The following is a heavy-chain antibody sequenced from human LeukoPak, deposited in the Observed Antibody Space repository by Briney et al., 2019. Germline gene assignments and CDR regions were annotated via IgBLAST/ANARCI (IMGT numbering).Heavy chain of an antibody. CDR1: GGSISGGGYY. D-gene: IGHD3-10*01. V-gene: IGHV4-31*03. CDR2: IFYSGST. Sequence: SQALSLTCTVSGGSISGGGYYWSWIRQNPRKGLEWIAYIFYSGSTLYNPSLKSRVTISVDTSKNQFSLKLNSVTAADTAVYYCARSITMVRGVRALGYWGQGTLVTVSS. CDR3: ARSITMVRGVRALGY. J-gene: IGHJ4*02.